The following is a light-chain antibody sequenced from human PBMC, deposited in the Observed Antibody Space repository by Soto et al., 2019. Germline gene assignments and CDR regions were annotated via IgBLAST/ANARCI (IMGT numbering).Light chain of an antibody. CDR2: GTS. CDR1: QSVSSSS. CDR3: QQYGNSRFT. V-gene: IGKV3-20*01. Sequence: VLTQSPGTLSLSAGDRATLSCRASQSVSSSSFAWYQQKPGQAPRLLIFGTSARATGIPDRFRGSGSGKECTLTITRLEPEDFAVYYCQQYGNSRFTFGRGTNLGLK. J-gene: IGKJ2*01.